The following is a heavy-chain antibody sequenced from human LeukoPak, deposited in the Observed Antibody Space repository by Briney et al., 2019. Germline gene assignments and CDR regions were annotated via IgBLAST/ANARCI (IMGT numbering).Heavy chain of an antibody. Sequence: GGSLRLSCAASGFTFSSYAMSWVRQAPGKGLEWVANIKQDGSEKYYVDSVKGRFTISRENAKNSLYLQMNSLRAEDTAVYYCARAWYYYYMDVWGKGTTVTVSS. V-gene: IGHV3-7*01. J-gene: IGHJ6*03. CDR3: ARAWYYYYMDV. CDR2: IKQDGSEK. CDR1: GFTFSSYA.